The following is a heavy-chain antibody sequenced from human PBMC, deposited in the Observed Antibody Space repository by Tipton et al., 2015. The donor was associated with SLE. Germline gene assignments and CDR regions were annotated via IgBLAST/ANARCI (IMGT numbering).Heavy chain of an antibody. V-gene: IGHV3-9*01. D-gene: IGHD6-13*01. CDR2: ISWNSGSI. CDR3: TRDLPQQLRATDYYYMDV. J-gene: IGHJ6*03. CDR1: GFTFDDYA. Sequence: SLRLSCAASGFTFDDYAMHWVRQAPGKGLEWVSGISWNSGSIGYADSVKGRFTISRDNAKNSLYLQMNSLRAEDTALYYCTRDLPQQLRATDYYYMDVWGKGTTVTVSS.